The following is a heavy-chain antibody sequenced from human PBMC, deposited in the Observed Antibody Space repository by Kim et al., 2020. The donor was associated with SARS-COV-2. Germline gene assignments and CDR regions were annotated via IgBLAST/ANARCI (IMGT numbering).Heavy chain of an antibody. V-gene: IGHV3-11*01. Sequence: TIYYADSVKGLFTLSRDNATTSLYLQMNSLRAEDTAVYYCARELRTEFDPWGQGTLVTVSS. CDR3: ARELRTEFDP. J-gene: IGHJ5*02. D-gene: IGHD4-17*01. CDR2: TI.